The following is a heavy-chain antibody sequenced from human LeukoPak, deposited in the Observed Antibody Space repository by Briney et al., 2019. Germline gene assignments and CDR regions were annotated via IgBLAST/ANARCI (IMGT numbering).Heavy chain of an antibody. Sequence: GGSLRLSCAASGFTFSDYYITWIRQAPGKGLEWVTIISYDGSNKYYADSVKGRFTISRDNSKNTLYLQMNSLRAEDTAVYYCAKVRVVFNWNYAYYFDYWGQGTLVTVSS. CDR1: GFTFSDYY. CDR2: ISYDGSNK. D-gene: IGHD1-7*01. CDR3: AKVRVVFNWNYAYYFDY. V-gene: IGHV3-30*18. J-gene: IGHJ4*02.